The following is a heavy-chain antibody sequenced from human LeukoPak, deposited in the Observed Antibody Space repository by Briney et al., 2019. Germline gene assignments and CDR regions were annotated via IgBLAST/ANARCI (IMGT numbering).Heavy chain of an antibody. D-gene: IGHD1-26*01. Sequence: GGSLRLSCAASGFTFSSYPMTWVRQAPGQGLDWVSTIGDSGGNTFYADSVKGRFTISRDNSKNTLFLQMSSLRAEDTAVYYCARDVGITVGATDYWGQGALVTVSS. CDR3: ARDVGITVGATDY. V-gene: IGHV3-23*01. CDR2: IGDSGGNT. CDR1: GFTFSSYP. J-gene: IGHJ4*02.